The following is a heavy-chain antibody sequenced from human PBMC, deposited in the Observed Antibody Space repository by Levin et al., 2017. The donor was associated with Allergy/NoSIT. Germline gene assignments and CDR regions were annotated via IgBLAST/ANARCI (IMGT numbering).Heavy chain of an antibody. V-gene: IGHV3-30-3*01. D-gene: IGHD6-19*01. CDR3: ARDIRQWLNKNWFDP. CDR1: GFTFSSYA. Sequence: GGSLRLSCAASGFTFSSYAMHWVRQAPGKGLEWVAVISYDGSNKYYADSVKGRFTISRDNSKNTLYLQMNSLRAEDTAVYYCARDIRQWLNKNWFDPWGQGTLVTVSS. CDR2: ISYDGSNK. J-gene: IGHJ5*02.